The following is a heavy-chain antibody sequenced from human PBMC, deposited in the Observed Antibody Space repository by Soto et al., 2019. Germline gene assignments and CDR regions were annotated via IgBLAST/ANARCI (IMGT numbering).Heavy chain of an antibody. J-gene: IGHJ5*02. CDR2: INTYNGNT. CDR1: GYTFTRYG. CDR3: ARGVGSGTYYNKYTWFDP. Sequence: ASVKVSCKAYGYTFTRYGISWVRQAPGHGLEWMGWINTYNGNTNHAQKLQGRVTMTTDTSTSTAYMELRSLRSDDTAVYYCARGVGSGTYYNKYTWFDPWGQGTPVTVSS. D-gene: IGHD3-10*01. V-gene: IGHV1-18*01.